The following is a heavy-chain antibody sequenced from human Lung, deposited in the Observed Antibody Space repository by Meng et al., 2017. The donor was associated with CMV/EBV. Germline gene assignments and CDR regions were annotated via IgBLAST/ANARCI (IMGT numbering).Heavy chain of an antibody. J-gene: IGHJ6*02. V-gene: IGHV3-48*03. CDR3: AREVLVPAAIRYYYYGMDV. Sequence: GESLKISCAASGFTFSSYEMNWVRQAPGKGLEWVSYISSSGSTIYCADSVKGRFTISRDNAKNSLYLQMNRLRAEDTAVYYCAREVLVPAAIRYYYYGMDVWGQGTTVTVSS. D-gene: IGHD2-2*01. CDR2: ISSSGSTI. CDR1: GFTFSSYE.